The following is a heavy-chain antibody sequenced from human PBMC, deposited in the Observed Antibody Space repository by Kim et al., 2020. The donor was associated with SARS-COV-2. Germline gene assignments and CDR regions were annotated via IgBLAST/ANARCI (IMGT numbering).Heavy chain of an antibody. D-gene: IGHD3-10*01. CDR2: IKSKTDGGTT. CDR3: TTDPMARWELWFGETLAAFDY. Sequence: GGSLRLSCAASGFTFSNAWMSWVRQAPGKGLEWVGRIKSKTDGGTTDYAAPVKGRFTISRDDSKNTLYLQMNSLKTEDTAVYYCTTDPMARWELWFGETLAAFDYWGQGTLVTVSS. CDR1: GFTFSNAW. J-gene: IGHJ4*02. V-gene: IGHV3-15*01.